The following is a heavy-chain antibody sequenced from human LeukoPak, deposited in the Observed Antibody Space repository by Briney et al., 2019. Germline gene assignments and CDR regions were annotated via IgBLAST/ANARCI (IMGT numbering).Heavy chain of an antibody. CDR2: IIPIFGTA. CDR3: ASVRLVHYYDSSGYHAFDI. J-gene: IGHJ3*02. Sequence: SVKVSCKASGYTFTGYDISWVRQAPGQGLEWMGGIIPIFGTANYAQKFQGRVTITADESTSTAYMELSSLRSEDTAVYYCASVRLVHYYDSSGYHAFDIWGQGTMVTVSS. D-gene: IGHD3-22*01. V-gene: IGHV1-69*13. CDR1: GYTFTGYD.